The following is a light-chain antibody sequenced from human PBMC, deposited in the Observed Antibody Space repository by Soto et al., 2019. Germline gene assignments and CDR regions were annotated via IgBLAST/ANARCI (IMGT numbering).Light chain of an antibody. CDR3: CSYTTSATWV. V-gene: IGLV2-11*01. J-gene: IGLJ2*01. CDR2: NVN. Sequence: QSALIQPPSVSGSPGQSVTISCTGTSSDVGSYDYVSWYQHHPCTVPKPMIYNVNTQPSGVPDRFSGSKSGNTASMTVSGLQAEDEADFYACSYTTSATWVFGGGTQLTVL. CDR1: SSDVGSYDY.